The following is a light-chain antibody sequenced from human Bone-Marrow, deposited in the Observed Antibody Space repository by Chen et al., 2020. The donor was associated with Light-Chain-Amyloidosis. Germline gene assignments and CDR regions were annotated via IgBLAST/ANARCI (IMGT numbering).Light chain of an antibody. V-gene: IGLV2-11*01. J-gene: IGLJ1*01. CDR1: SGGVLIYDY. CDR3: CSYAGRFSYV. Sequence: QSALTHPRSVSGSPGQTVTISCTGSSGGVLIYDYVSWYQQHPGRAPKLLIYDVTERTSGGPDRISASKSGNTASLTVYGLQAEDEAEYYCCSYAGRFSYVFGPGTTLTVL. CDR2: DVT.